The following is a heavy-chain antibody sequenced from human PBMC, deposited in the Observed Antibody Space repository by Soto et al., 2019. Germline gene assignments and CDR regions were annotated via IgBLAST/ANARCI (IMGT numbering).Heavy chain of an antibody. Sequence: GASVKVSCKASGGTFSSYAISWVRQAPGQGLEWMGGIIPIFGTANYAQKFQGRVTITADKSTSTAYMELSSLRSEDTAVYYCASSKEDWNGSGSYYRLLYYYYGMDVWGQGTTVTVSS. CDR1: GGTFSSYA. D-gene: IGHD3-10*01. J-gene: IGHJ6*02. CDR2: IIPIFGTA. CDR3: ASSKEDWNGSGSYYRLLYYYYGMDV. V-gene: IGHV1-69*06.